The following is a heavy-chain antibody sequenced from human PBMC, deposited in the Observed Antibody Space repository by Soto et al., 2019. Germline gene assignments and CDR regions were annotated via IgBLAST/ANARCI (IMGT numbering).Heavy chain of an antibody. CDR3: AKDLLQLERAFDI. Sequence: GGSLRLSCAASGFTFSSYAMSWVRQAPGKGLEWVSAISGSGGSTYYADSVKGRFTISRDNSKNTLYLQMNSLRSEDTAVYYCAKDLLQLERAFDIWGQGTMVTVSS. J-gene: IGHJ3*02. D-gene: IGHD1-1*01. V-gene: IGHV3-23*01. CDR2: ISGSGGST. CDR1: GFTFSSYA.